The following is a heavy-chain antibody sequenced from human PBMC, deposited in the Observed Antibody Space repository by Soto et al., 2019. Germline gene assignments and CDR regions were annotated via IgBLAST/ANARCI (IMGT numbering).Heavy chain of an antibody. D-gene: IGHD3-16*01. CDR2: ISYDGSDK. Sequence: QVQLVESGGGVVQPGRSLRVSCAASGFPFSSYAIHWVRQAPGKGLAWVSFISYDGSDKYYSDSVKGRFTISRDNSKNTVFLEMDSLRPEDTAMYYCGRPVNRRGGEFQGFDIWGQGTMVTVSS. CDR3: GRPVNRRGGEFQGFDI. J-gene: IGHJ3*02. CDR1: GFPFSSYA. V-gene: IGHV3-30-3*01.